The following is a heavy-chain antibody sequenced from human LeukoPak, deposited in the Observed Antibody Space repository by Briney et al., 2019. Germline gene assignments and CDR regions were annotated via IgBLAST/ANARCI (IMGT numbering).Heavy chain of an antibody. J-gene: IGHJ4*02. Sequence: SETLSLTCAVYGGSFSGYYWSWIRQPPGKGLEWIGEINHSGSTNYNPPLKSRVTISVDTSKNQFSLKLSSVTAADTAVYYCARGGVTIFGVVTLFDYWGQGTLVTVSS. CDR1: GGSFSGYY. CDR2: INHSGST. CDR3: ARGGVTIFGVVTLFDY. V-gene: IGHV4-34*01. D-gene: IGHD3-3*01.